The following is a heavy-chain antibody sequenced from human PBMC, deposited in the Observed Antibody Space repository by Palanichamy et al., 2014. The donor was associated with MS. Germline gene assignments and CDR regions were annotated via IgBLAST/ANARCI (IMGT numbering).Heavy chain of an antibody. J-gene: IGHJ5*02. CDR1: GYTFTNSA. V-gene: IGHV1-3*01. Sequence: QVQLVQSGAEVKKPGASVKVSCKASGYTFTNSALHWVRQAPGQRLEWMGWINAGNGDTKYSQKFQGRVTITRDTSASTAYMDLSSLRSEDTAVYYCARAYEPRDIVVVPARFDPWGQGTLVTVSS. CDR2: INAGNGDT. CDR3: ARAYEPRDIVVVPARFDP. D-gene: IGHD2-2*01.